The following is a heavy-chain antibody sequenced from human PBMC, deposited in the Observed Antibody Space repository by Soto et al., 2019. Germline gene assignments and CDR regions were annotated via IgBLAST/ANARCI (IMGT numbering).Heavy chain of an antibody. D-gene: IGHD6-13*01. V-gene: IGHV4-39*01. Sequence: PSETLSLTCTVSGGSISSSSYYWGWIRQPPGKGLEWIGSIYYSGSTYYNPSLKSRVTISVDTSKNQFSLKLSSVTAADTAVYYCARHPPLRRAAPGIGRFDPWGQGTLVTVSS. CDR2: IYYSGST. CDR3: ARHPPLRRAAPGIGRFDP. CDR1: GGSISSSSYY. J-gene: IGHJ5*02.